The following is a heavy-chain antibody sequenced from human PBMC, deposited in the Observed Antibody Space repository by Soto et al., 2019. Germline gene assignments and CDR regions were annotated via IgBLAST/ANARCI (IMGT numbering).Heavy chain of an antibody. D-gene: IGHD3-22*01. J-gene: IGHJ4*02. V-gene: IGHV4-31*03. CDR3: ARTDSSGYYVGY. Sequence: QVQLQESGPGLVKPSQTLSLTCTVSGGSINSGGYYWSWIRQHPGKGLEWIGYIYYSGSTYYNPSPQSRXXIXLXXSENQFSLKLSSVTAADTAVYYCARTDSSGYYVGYWGQGTLVTVSS. CDR2: IYYSGST. CDR1: GGSINSGGYY.